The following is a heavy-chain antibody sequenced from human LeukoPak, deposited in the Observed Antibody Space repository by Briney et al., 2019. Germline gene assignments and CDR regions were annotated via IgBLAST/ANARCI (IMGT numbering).Heavy chain of an antibody. Sequence: PSQTLSLTCTVSGGSISSGSYYWRWLRQPAGKGLEWLGRIYTSGSTNYNPSLKSRVTISVDTSKNQFSLKLSSVTAADTAVYYCAREGYSYGSNWFDHWGQGTLVTVSS. V-gene: IGHV4-61*02. CDR3: AREGYSYGSNWFDH. CDR1: GGSISSGSYY. CDR2: IYTSGST. D-gene: IGHD5-18*01. J-gene: IGHJ5*02.